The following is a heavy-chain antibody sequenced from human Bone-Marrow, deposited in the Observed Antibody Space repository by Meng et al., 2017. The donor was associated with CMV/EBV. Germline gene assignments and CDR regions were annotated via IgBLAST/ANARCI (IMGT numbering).Heavy chain of an antibody. CDR2: IYPGDSDT. CDR1: GYSFTNYW. CDR3: ATAPTYTYGYD. Sequence: SCESSGYSFTNYWIGWVRQMPGKGLEWMGIIYPGDSDTRYSPSFQGQVTISADKSLSTAYLQWSSLKASDTAMYYCATAPTYTYGYDWGQGTLVTVSS. J-gene: IGHJ4*02. V-gene: IGHV5-51*01. D-gene: IGHD5-18*01.